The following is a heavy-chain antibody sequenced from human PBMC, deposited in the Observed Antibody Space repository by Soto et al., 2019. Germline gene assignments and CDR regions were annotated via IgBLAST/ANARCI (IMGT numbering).Heavy chain of an antibody. Sequence: QVQLVESGGGVVQPGRSLRLSCAASGFTFSSYGMHWVRQAPGKGLEWVAGISYDGSNKYYADYVKGGFTISSDNSKNTLYRQMNSRRADDTAVYYCAKDVGQWLVREYFDYWGQGTLVTVSS. J-gene: IGHJ4*02. CDR1: GFTFSSYG. CDR2: ISYDGSNK. V-gene: IGHV3-30*18. D-gene: IGHD6-19*01. CDR3: AKDVGQWLVREYFDY.